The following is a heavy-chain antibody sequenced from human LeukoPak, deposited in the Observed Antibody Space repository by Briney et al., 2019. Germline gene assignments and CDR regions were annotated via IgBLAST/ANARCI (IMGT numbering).Heavy chain of an antibody. J-gene: IGHJ4*02. CDR2: INPNSGGT. D-gene: IGHD3-3*01. V-gene: IGHV1-2*02. CDR3: ARLQRSGYLNFDY. Sequence: PAASAKVSCKASGYTFTSYGLSWVRQAPGQGLEWMGWINPNSGGTNYAQKFQGRVTMTRDTSISTAYMELSRLRSDDTAVYYCARLQRSGYLNFDYWGQGTLVTVSS. CDR1: GYTFTSYG.